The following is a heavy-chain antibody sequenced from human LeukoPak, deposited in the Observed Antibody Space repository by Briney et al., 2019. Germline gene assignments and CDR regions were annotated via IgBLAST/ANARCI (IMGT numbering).Heavy chain of an antibody. J-gene: IGHJ4*02. Sequence: GGSLRLSCAASGGTFYGYGMSWVRQAPGKGLEWVSAISGSGGSTYYADSVKGRFTISRDNSKNTLYLQMNSLRAEDTAVYYCAKLKRGYSYGDFDYWGQGTLVTVSS. D-gene: IGHD5-18*01. CDR2: ISGSGGST. CDR1: GGTFYGYG. CDR3: AKLKRGYSYGDFDY. V-gene: IGHV3-23*01.